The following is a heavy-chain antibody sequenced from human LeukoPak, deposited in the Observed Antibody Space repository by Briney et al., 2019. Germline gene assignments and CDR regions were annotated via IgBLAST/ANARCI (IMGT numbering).Heavy chain of an antibody. J-gene: IGHJ2*01. CDR2: ISGSGNTT. V-gene: IGHV3-23*01. Sequence: GGSLRLSCAASQFTFSNYAMSWVRQAPGKGLEWVSAISGSGNTTYFGDSVTGRFTISRDNPKNTVYLQMNSLSAEDTAVYYGARGPPPYCRGGGCSPPPWYFDLWARAPLVTVSS. CDR3: ARGPPPYCRGGGCSPPPWYFDL. CDR1: QFTFSNYA. D-gene: IGHD2-15*01.